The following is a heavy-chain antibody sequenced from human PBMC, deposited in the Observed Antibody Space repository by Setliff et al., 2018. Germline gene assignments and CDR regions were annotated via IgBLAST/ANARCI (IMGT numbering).Heavy chain of an antibody. CDR3: ARDPRDGGGVS. V-gene: IGHV3-48*01. CDR1: GFAFSSYS. J-gene: IGHJ5*02. D-gene: IGHD1-26*01. CDR2: ISSSSSTI. Sequence: ALRLSCAASGFAFSSYSMNWVRQAPGKGLEWVSYISSSSSTIYYADSVKGRFTISRDNAKNSLYLQMNSLRAEDTAVYYCARDPRDGGGVSWGQGTLVTV.